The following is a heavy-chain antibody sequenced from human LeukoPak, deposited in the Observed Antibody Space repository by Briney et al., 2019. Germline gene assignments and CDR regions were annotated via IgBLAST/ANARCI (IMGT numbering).Heavy chain of an antibody. D-gene: IGHD6-13*01. V-gene: IGHV4-61*05. CDR3: ARVTAAADTGWFDP. J-gene: IGHJ5*02. Sequence: SETLSLTCTVSGGSIRSSYYYWGWIRQPPGKGLEWIGYIYYSGSTNYNPSLKSRVTISVDTSKNQFSLKLSSVTAADTAVYYCARVTAAADTGWFDPWGQGTLVTVSS. CDR1: GGSIRSSYYY. CDR2: IYYSGST.